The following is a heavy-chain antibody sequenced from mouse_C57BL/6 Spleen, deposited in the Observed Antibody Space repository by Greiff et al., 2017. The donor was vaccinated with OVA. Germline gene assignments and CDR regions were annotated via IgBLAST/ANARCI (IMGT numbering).Heavy chain of an antibody. Sequence: EVQLVESGEGLVKPGGSLKLSCAASGFTFSSYAMSWVRQTPEKRLEWVAYISSGGDYIYYADTVKGRFTISRDNARNTLYLQMSSLKSEDTAMDYCTRGGGPDYAMDYWGQGTSVTVSS. J-gene: IGHJ4*01. CDR2: ISSGGDYI. CDR3: TRGGGPDYAMDY. CDR1: GFTFSSYA. V-gene: IGHV5-9-1*02.